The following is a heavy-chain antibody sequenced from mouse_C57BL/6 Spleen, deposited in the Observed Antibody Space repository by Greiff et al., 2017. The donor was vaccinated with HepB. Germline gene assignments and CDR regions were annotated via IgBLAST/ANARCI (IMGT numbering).Heavy chain of an antibody. J-gene: IGHJ3*01. CDR1: GYTFTDYY. V-gene: IGHV1-76*01. CDR3: AREATVVATRAWFAY. D-gene: IGHD1-1*01. Sequence: QVQLQQSGAELVRPGASVKLSCKASGYTFTDYYINWVKPRPGQGLEWIARLYPGSGNPYYNEKFKGKATLTAEKSSSTADMQRSSLTSEDSAVYVGAREATVVATRAWFAYWGQGTLVTVSA. CDR2: LYPGSGNP.